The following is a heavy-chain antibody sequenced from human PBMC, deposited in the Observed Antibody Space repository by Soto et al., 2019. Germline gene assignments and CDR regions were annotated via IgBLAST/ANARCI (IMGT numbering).Heavy chain of an antibody. CDR1: GCTLSRHT. CDR2: IGSRTSDI. V-gene: IGHV3-21*01. CDR3: VRDYYDTSGYPNTFEM. D-gene: IGHD3-22*01. J-gene: IGHJ3*02. Sequence: GSLRFSCAAPGCTLSRHTRNWVRQGPGKGLEWVSFIGSRTSDIYYADSVKGRFTISRDNAKNSLYLDLTRLRAEDTAVYFCVRDYYDTSGYPNTFEMWGQGTMVTVSS.